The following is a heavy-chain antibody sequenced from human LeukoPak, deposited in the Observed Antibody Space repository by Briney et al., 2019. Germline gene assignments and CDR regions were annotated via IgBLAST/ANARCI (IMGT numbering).Heavy chain of an antibody. V-gene: IGHV3-66*02. CDR3: ASVSHGPGSDAFDI. J-gene: IGHJ3*02. CDR1: GFTVSSNY. D-gene: IGHD2-15*01. Sequence: GGSLRLSCAASGFTVSSNYISWVRQAPGKGLEWVSVIYSGGSTYYADSVKGGFTISKDNSKNALYLQMNSLRGEGTAVYYCASVSHGPGSDAFDIWGQGTMVTVSS. CDR2: IYSGGST.